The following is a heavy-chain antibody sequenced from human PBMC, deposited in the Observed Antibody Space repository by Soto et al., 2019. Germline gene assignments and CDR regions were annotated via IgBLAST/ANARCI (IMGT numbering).Heavy chain of an antibody. CDR3: ARISQGTYCRGGNCYSDY. Sequence: EVQLVESGGDLVQPGGSLRLSCAASGFTFSSYWIHWVRQDPEKGLLWVSRINGDGISTSYADSVKGRFTISRDNAKDTLYLHMNSLGAEDTAVYYCARISQGTYCRGGNCYSDYWGQGTLVTVSS. CDR2: INGDGIST. CDR1: GFTFSSYW. D-gene: IGHD2-15*01. V-gene: IGHV3-74*01. J-gene: IGHJ4*02.